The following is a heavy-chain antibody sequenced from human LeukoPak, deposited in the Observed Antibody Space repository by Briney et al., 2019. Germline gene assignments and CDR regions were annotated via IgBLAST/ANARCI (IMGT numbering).Heavy chain of an antibody. CDR2: INHSGST. J-gene: IGHJ4*02. D-gene: IGHD3-22*01. Sequence: SETLSLTCAVYGGSFSGYYWSWLRQPPGKGLEWIGEINHSGSTNYNPSLKSRVTISVDTSKNQFSLKLSSVTAADTAVYYCARGGRHYDSSPFDYWGQGTLVAVSS. V-gene: IGHV4-34*01. CDR1: GGSFSGYY. CDR3: ARGGRHYDSSPFDY.